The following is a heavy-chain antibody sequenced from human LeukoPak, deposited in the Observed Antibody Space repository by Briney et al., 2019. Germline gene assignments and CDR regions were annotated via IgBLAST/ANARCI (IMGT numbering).Heavy chain of an antibody. Sequence: SETLSLTCNVSGGSISSYYWSWFRQPPGKGLEWIGYIYYSGSTNYNPSLKSRVTISVATSKKQFSLKLSSVTAADTAFYYCARDRGYNDYVDSWGQGTLVTVSS. D-gene: IGHD5-24*01. J-gene: IGHJ4*02. CDR1: GGSISSYY. V-gene: IGHV4-59*01. CDR2: IYYSGST. CDR3: ARDRGYNDYVDS.